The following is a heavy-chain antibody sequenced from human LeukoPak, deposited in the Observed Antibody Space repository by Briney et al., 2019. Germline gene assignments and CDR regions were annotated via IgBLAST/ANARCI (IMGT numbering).Heavy chain of an antibody. CDR1: GFTVSSNY. D-gene: IGHD3-10*01. CDR2: ISSSSSYI. J-gene: IGHJ4*02. V-gene: IGHV3-21*01. CDR3: ARDLLDYGSGSYADY. Sequence: GGSLRLSCAASGFTVSSNYMSWVRQAPGKGLEWVSSISSSSSYIYYADSVKSRFTISRDNAKNSLYLQMNSLRAEDTAVYYCARDLLDYGSGSYADYWGQGTLVTVSS.